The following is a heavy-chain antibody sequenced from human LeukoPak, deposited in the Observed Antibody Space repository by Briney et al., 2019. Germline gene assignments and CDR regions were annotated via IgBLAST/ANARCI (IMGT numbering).Heavy chain of an antibody. CDR1: GFTFSSYW. CDR3: AREGVGLWFGELLTPFDY. CDR2: IKQDGSEK. Sequence: PGGSLRLSCAASGFTFSSYWMSWVRQAPGKGLEWVANIKQDGSEKYYVDSVKGRFTISRDNAKNSLYLQMNSLRAEDTAVYYCAREGVGLWFGELLTPFDYWGQGTLVTVSS. J-gene: IGHJ4*02. D-gene: IGHD3-10*01. V-gene: IGHV3-7*01.